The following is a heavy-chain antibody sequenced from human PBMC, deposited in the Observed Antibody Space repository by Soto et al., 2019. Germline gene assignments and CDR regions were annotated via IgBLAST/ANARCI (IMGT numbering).Heavy chain of an antibody. CDR2: MYHGGRT. Sequence: SETLSLTCTVSGDSVTNYFWSWMRQPPGKGLEWIGHMYHGGRTNYSPSLKSRVTMSLGSSKNQFSLNLSSVTAADTAVYFCARDPGYCTNGVCPIFDFWGQGVLVTVSS. J-gene: IGHJ4*02. CDR1: GDSVTNYF. V-gene: IGHV4-59*02. CDR3: ARDPGYCTNGVCPIFDF. D-gene: IGHD2-8*01.